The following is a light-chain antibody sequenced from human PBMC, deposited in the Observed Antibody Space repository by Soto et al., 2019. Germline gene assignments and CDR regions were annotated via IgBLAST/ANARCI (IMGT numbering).Light chain of an antibody. J-gene: IGKJ4*01. CDR3: QHYNNWVPA. CDR2: GAS. CDR1: QSAGTT. Sequence: EIVMTQSPATLSVSPGESATLSCRASQSAGTTLAWYQQKPAQAPRLLIYGASTRATGIPARFSGDGSGTEFTLTISSLQSEDFAVYYCQHYNNWVPAFGGGTKVEIK. V-gene: IGKV3-15*01.